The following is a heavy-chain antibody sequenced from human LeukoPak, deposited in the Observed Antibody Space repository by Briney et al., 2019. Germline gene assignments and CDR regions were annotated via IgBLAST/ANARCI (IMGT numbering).Heavy chain of an antibody. CDR3: ARGRATVTTLFDY. Sequence: SETLSLTCAVYGVSFSGYYWSWIRQPPGKGLEWIGEINHSGSTNYNPSLKSRVTISVDTSKNQFSLKLSSVTAADTAVYYCARGRATVTTLFDYWGQGTLVTVSS. CDR1: GVSFSGYY. J-gene: IGHJ4*02. V-gene: IGHV4-34*01. D-gene: IGHD4-17*01. CDR2: INHSGST.